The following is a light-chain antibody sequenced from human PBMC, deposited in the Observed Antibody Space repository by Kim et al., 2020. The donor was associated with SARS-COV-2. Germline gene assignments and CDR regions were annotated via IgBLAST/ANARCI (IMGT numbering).Light chain of an antibody. Sequence: DIQMTQSPSSLSASVGDRVTITCRASQSISSYLDWYQQKPGKAPKLLIYAASNLQSGVPSRFSGSGSGTDFTLTISSLQPEDFATYYCQQSYNTPLTFGGGTKVDIK. V-gene: IGKV1-39*01. J-gene: IGKJ4*01. CDR3: QQSYNTPLT. CDR2: AAS. CDR1: QSISSY.